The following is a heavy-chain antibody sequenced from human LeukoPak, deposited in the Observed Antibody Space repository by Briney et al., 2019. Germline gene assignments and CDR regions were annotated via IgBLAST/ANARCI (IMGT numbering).Heavy chain of an antibody. Sequence: PGGSLRLSCAASGFTFSSYSMNWVRQAPGKGLEWVSYISRSRNYIFYADSVKGRFTISRDNAKNSLYLQMNSLRAEDTAVYYCARDPYYYDSSGYYGEGFDYWGQGTLVTVSS. CDR1: GFTFSSYS. CDR2: ISRSRNYI. V-gene: IGHV3-21*01. J-gene: IGHJ4*02. CDR3: ARDPYYYDSSGYYGEGFDY. D-gene: IGHD3-22*01.